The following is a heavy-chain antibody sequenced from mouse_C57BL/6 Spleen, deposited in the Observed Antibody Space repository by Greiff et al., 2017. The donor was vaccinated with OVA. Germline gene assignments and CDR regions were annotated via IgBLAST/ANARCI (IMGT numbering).Heavy chain of an antibody. CDR1: GYTFTDYY. J-gene: IGHJ2*01. CDR2: IYPGSGNT. D-gene: IGHD4-1*01. Sequence: VQLQQSGAELVRPGASVKLSCKASGYTFTDYYINWVKQRPGQGLEWIARIYPGSGNTYYNEKFKGKATLTAEKSSSTAYMQLSSLTSEDSAVYFCARGGLGPYFDYWGQGTTLTGSS. CDR3: ARGGLGPYFDY. V-gene: IGHV1-76*01.